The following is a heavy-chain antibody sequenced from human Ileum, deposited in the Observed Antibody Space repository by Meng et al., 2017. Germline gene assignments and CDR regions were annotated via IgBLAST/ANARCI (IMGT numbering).Heavy chain of an antibody. J-gene: IGHJ2*01. D-gene: IGHD3-10*02. Sequence: QVSPPVSGLGLVNPSQPLSLTCAVSGGSIESNNWWTWIRQPPGQGLEWIGEVYHSGSTHYNPSLQSRVTISIDNSKNRFSLSLNSVTAADTAIYYCARADYVRYFDPWGRGTLVTVSS. CDR1: GGSIESNNW. V-gene: IGHV4-4*02. CDR2: VYHSGST. CDR3: ARADYVRYFDP.